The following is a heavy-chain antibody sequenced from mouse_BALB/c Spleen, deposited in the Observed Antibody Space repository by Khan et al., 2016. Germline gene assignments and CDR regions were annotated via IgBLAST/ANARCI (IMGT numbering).Heavy chain of an antibody. D-gene: IGHD1-1*02. CDR3: TTCGGYRLEY. V-gene: IGHV3-8*02. J-gene: IGHJ2*01. CDR2: ISYSGST. Sequence: VQLKESGPSLVKPSQTLSLTCSVTGDSITSGYWNWIRKFPGNKLEYMGYISYSGSTYYNPSLKSRISITRDSSKNQYYLQLNSVTTEDTATFFWTTCGGYRLEYWGQGTTLTVSS. CDR1: GDSITSGY.